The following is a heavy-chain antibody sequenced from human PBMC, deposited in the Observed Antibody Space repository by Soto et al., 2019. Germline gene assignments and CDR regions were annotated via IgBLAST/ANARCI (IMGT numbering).Heavy chain of an antibody. CDR2: IRNKANSYST. V-gene: IGHV3-72*01. D-gene: IGHD5-12*01. CDR3: ARIMLGGYDLKYFDY. J-gene: IGHJ4*02. Sequence: EVQLVESGGGLLQPGGSLRLSCAASGFTFSDHYVDWFRQAPGKGLEWVARIRNKANSYSTEYAASAKGRFTISRHDSKNLGYRQMSSVKTEDTAGYYCARIMLGGYDLKYFDYWGQGTLVTVSS. CDR1: GFTFSDHY.